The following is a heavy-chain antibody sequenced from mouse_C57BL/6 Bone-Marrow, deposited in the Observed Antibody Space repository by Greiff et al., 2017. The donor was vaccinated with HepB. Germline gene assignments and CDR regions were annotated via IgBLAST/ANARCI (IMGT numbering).Heavy chain of an antibody. CDR3: ARNSDYYGSSPWYFDV. D-gene: IGHD1-1*01. Sequence: EVQLQQSGAELVKPGASVKLSCTASGFNIKDYYMHWVKQRTEQGLEWIGRIDPEDGETKYAPKFPGKATITADTSSNTAYLQLSSLTSEDTAVYYCARNSDYYGSSPWYFDVWGTGTTVTVSS. CDR1: GFNIKDYY. CDR2: IDPEDGET. J-gene: IGHJ1*03. V-gene: IGHV14-2*01.